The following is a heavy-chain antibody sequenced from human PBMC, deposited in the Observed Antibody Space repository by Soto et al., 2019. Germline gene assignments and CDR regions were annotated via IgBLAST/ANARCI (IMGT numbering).Heavy chain of an antibody. J-gene: IGHJ3*02. V-gene: IGHV4-39*01. D-gene: IGHD3-16*02. Sequence: LETRSLTCTVSGGSISSSSYYWGWIRQPPGKGLEWIGSIYYSGSTYYNPSLKSRVTISVDTSKNQFSLKLSSVTAADTAVYYCARRGGYEFTFGGVIVSCAFDISGQGTMVTVSS. CDR3: ARRGGYEFTFGGVIVSCAFDI. CDR1: GGSISSSSYY. CDR2: IYYSGST.